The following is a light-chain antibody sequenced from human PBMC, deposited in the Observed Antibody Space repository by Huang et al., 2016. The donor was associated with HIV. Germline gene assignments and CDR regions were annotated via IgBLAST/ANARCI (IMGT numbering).Light chain of an antibody. Sequence: DIQMTQSPSSLSAFVGDRVTITCQASQDIDKYLSWYQQKPGKAPNLLIYDASNLETGVPSRFSGSGSGTDFTFTISSLQPEDIATYFCQQYDDLPITFGQGTRLDMK. J-gene: IGKJ5*01. V-gene: IGKV1-33*01. CDR1: QDIDKY. CDR3: QQYDDLPIT. CDR2: DAS.